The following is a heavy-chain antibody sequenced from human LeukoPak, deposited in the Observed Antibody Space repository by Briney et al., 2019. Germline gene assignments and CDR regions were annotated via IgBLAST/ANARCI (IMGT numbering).Heavy chain of an antibody. CDR1: GFTFSSYS. D-gene: IGHD2-15*01. Sequence: PGGSLRLSCAASGFTFSSYSMNWVRQAPGKGLEWVSSISSSSSYIYYADSVKGRFTISRDNAKNSLYLQMNSLRAEDTAVYYCASCSGGSCYSQGGAFDIWGQGTMVTVSS. CDR2: ISSSSSYI. CDR3: ASCSGGSCYSQGGAFDI. V-gene: IGHV3-21*01. J-gene: IGHJ3*02.